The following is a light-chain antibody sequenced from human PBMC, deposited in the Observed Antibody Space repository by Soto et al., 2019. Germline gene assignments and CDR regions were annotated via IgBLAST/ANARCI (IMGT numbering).Light chain of an antibody. CDR3: SSYTASSTYA. V-gene: IGLV2-14*03. J-gene: IGLJ1*01. Sequence: QSVLTQPASVSGSPGQSITISCTGTSSDVGGYNYVSWYQHHPGKAPKLMIFDVSNRPSGVSNRFSGSKSGSTASLTISGLQAEDEADYYCSSYTASSTYAFGTGTKVTVL. CDR1: SSDVGGYNY. CDR2: DVS.